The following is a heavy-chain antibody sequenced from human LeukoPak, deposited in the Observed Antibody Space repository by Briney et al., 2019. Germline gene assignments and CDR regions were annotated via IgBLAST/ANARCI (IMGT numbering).Heavy chain of an antibody. CDR1: GYTFTGYY. CDR2: INPNSGGT. J-gene: IGHJ5*02. Sequence: GASVKVSCKASGYTFTGYYMHWVRQAPGRGLEWMGWINPNSGGTNYAQKFQGRVTMTRDTSISTAYMELSSLRSEDTAVYYCARDNSVEDTAWWFDPWGQGTLVTVSS. V-gene: IGHV1-2*02. D-gene: IGHD4-23*01. CDR3: ARDNSVEDTAWWFDP.